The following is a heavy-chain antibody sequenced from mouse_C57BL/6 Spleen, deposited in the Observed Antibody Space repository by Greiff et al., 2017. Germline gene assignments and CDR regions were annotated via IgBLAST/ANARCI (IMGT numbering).Heavy chain of an antibody. CDR2: INPSTGGT. CDR3: AKTGLFDY. CDR1: GYSFTGYY. V-gene: IGHV1-42*01. J-gene: IGHJ2*01. D-gene: IGHD4-1*01. Sequence: VQLQQSGPELVKPGASVKISCKASGYSFTGYYMNWVTQSPEKSLEWIGEINPSTGGTTYNQKFKAKATLTVDKSSSTAYMQLKSLTSEDSAVYYCAKTGLFDYWGQGTTLTVSS.